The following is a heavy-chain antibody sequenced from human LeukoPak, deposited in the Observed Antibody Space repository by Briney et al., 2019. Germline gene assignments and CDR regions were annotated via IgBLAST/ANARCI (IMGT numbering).Heavy chain of an antibody. J-gene: IGHJ4*02. CDR1: GFTVSSNY. Sequence: GGSLRLYCAASGFTVSSNYMSWVRQAPGKGLEWVSLIYSGGSTYYADSVKGRFTISRDNSKNTLYLQMNSLRAEDTAVYYCASGRRGITAAGLDYWGQGTLVTVSS. V-gene: IGHV3-66*01. CDR3: ASGRRGITAAGLDY. CDR2: IYSGGST. D-gene: IGHD6-13*01.